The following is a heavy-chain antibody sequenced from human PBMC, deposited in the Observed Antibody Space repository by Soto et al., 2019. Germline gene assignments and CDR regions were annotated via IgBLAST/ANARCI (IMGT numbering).Heavy chain of an antibody. CDR3: VRLANIFDFDN. CDR1: GYIFTNYL. CDR2: IYPGDSDT. V-gene: IGHV5-51*01. Sequence: PGQSLKLSCPGSGYIFTNYLIGCVLQMPGKGLEWMGIIYPGDSDTRYSPSFQGQVTISADKSISTAYLQWSSLKASDTAMYYCVRLANIFDFDNWGHGTLVTVSS. D-gene: IGHD2-21*01. J-gene: IGHJ4*01.